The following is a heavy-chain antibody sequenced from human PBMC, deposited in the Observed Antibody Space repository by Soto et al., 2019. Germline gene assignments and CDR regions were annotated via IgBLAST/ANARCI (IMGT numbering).Heavy chain of an antibody. CDR2: IGVSEGST. J-gene: IGHJ4*02. CDR1: RFTFSNFA. Sequence: GGSRRLSCAASRFTFSNFAMSWVRQAPGKGLEWISSIGVSEGSTYYTDSVRGRFTISRDNSKNTLYLQMNSLRVEDTALYYCAKVMYTWNDVAAFDSWGQGTLVTVSS. D-gene: IGHD1-1*01. CDR3: AKVMYTWNDVAAFDS. V-gene: IGHV3-23*01.